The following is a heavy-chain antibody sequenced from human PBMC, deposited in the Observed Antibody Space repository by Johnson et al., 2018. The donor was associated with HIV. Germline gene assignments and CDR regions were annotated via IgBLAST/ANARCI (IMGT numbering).Heavy chain of an antibody. Sequence: VQLVESGGGLVQPGRSLRLSCAASGFTFSSYAMSWVRQAPGKGLDWVAVISYDGGNIYYTDSVKGRFTISRDNSKNTLYLQMNSLRAEDTAVYYCAKVGVGATPSGPGSAFDIWGQGTMVTVSS. CDR3: AKVGVGATPSGPGSAFDI. CDR2: ISYDGGNI. CDR1: GFTFSSYA. D-gene: IGHD1-26*01. V-gene: IGHV3-30*04. J-gene: IGHJ3*02.